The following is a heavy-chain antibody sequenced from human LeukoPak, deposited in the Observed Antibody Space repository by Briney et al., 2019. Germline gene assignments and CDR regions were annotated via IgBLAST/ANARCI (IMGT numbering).Heavy chain of an antibody. V-gene: IGHV3-74*01. CDR3: ARALGYSYGYGIY. Sequence: PGGSLRLSCAASGFTFSDCWMHWVRQAPGKGLEWVSRINTDGSTISYADSVKGRFTVSRDNAKNTMYLQMNSLRAEDSAVYYCARALGYSYGYGIYWGQGTLVTVSS. CDR2: INTDGSTI. D-gene: IGHD5-18*01. J-gene: IGHJ4*02. CDR1: GFTFSDCW.